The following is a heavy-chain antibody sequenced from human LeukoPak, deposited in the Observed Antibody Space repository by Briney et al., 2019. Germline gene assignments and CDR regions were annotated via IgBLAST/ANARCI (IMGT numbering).Heavy chain of an antibody. V-gene: IGHV3-49*04. CDR1: GFSFVDYA. J-gene: IGHJ4*02. CDR2: IRRKAYGGTT. Sequence: PGGSLRLSCTASGFSFVDYAMSWVRQAPGKGLEWVGFIRRKAYGGTTEYAASVKGRFTISRDDSKSIAYLQMNSLKTEDTAVYYCTTDPVELPSWDRGRWGQGTLVTVSS. CDR3: TTDPVELPSWDRGR. D-gene: IGHD1-7*01.